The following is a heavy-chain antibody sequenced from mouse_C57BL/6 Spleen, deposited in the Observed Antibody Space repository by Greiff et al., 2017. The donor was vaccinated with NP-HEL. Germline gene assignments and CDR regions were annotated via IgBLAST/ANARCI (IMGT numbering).Heavy chain of an antibody. J-gene: IGHJ4*01. Sequence: QVQLQQSGAELVKPGASVKISCKASGYAFSSYWMNWVKQRPGKGLEWIGQIYPGDGDTNYNGKFKGKATLTADKSSSTAYMQLSSLTSEDSAVYFCARGGSYGYDEAMDYWGQGTSVTVSS. CDR2: IYPGDGDT. CDR3: ARGGSYGYDEAMDY. V-gene: IGHV1-80*01. D-gene: IGHD2-2*01. CDR1: GYAFSSYW.